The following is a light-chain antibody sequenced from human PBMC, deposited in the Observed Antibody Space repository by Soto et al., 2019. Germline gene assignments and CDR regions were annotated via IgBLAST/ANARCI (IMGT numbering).Light chain of an antibody. Sequence: QSALTQPASMSGSPGQSITISCTGTSSDVGVYNYVSWYQQHPGKAPNLMIYQVTNRPSGVSNRFSGSKSGNTASLTISGLQAEDEADYYCSSFTTSSTDVFGTGTKLTVL. CDR3: SSFTTSSTDV. V-gene: IGLV2-14*01. J-gene: IGLJ1*01. CDR2: QVT. CDR1: SSDVGVYNY.